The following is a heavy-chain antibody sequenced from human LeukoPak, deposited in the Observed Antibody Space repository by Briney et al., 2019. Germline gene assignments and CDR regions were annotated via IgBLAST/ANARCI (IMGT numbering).Heavy chain of an antibody. D-gene: IGHD1-26*01. V-gene: IGHV4-59*01. CDR1: GGSISSYY. CDR2: IYYSGST. J-gene: IGHJ6*02. CDR3: ARGIVGASGFYYYYGMDV. Sequence: PSETLSLTCTVSGGSISSYYWSWIRQPPGKGLEWIGYIYYSGSTNYNPSLKSRVTISVDTSKNQFSLKLSSVTAADTAVYYCARGIVGASGFYYYYGMDVWGQGTTVTVYS.